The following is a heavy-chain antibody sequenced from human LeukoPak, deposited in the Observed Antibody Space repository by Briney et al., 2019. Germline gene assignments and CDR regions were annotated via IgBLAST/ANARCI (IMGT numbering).Heavy chain of an antibody. Sequence: SETLSLTYTVSGGSISSYYWSWIRQPPGKGLEWIGHIYYSGSTNYNPSLKSRVTISVDTSKNQFSLKLSSVTAADTAVYYCARDTLLDAFDIWGQGTMVTVSS. V-gene: IGHV4-59*01. J-gene: IGHJ3*02. CDR1: GGSISSYY. CDR2: IYYSGST. CDR3: ARDTLLDAFDI.